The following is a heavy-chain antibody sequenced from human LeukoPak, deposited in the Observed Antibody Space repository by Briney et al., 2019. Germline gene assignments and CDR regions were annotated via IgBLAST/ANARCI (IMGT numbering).Heavy chain of an antibody. Sequence: PGGSLRLSCAASGVTLSSYAMSWVRQAPGKGLEWVSAISGSGGSTYYADSVKGRFTVSRDKSKNTLYLQMNSLRAEDTAVYYCAKHAGHFDYWGQGTLVTVSS. V-gene: IGHV3-23*01. J-gene: IGHJ4*02. D-gene: IGHD6-13*01. CDR1: GVTLSSYA. CDR2: ISGSGGST. CDR3: AKHAGHFDY.